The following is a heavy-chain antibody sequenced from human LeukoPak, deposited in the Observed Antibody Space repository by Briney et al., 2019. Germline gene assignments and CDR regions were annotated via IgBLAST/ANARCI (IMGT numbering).Heavy chain of an antibody. D-gene: IGHD6-19*01. Sequence: GGSLRLSCAASGFTFSSYCMHWVRQAPGKGLVWVSRINSDGSSTSYADSVKGRFTISRDNAKNTLYLQMNSLRAEDTAVYYCARAVGHAAGWFDPWGQGTLVTVSS. J-gene: IGHJ5*02. CDR3: ARAVGHAAGWFDP. CDR1: GFTFSSYC. CDR2: INSDGSST. V-gene: IGHV3-74*01.